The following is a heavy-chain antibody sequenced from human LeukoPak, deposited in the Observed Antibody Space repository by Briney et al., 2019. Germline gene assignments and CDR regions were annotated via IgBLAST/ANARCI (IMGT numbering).Heavy chain of an antibody. Sequence: PGGSLRLSCAASGFTFEDYGMNWVRQAPGKGLEWVSGINWNGGSTGYADSVKGRFTISRDNAKNSLSLQMSSLRAEDTAFYYCARGYTGYDFRYYFDFWGQGTLVTVSS. V-gene: IGHV3-20*04. J-gene: IGHJ4*02. D-gene: IGHD5-12*01. CDR1: GFTFEDYG. CDR3: ARGYTGYDFRYYFDF. CDR2: INWNGGST.